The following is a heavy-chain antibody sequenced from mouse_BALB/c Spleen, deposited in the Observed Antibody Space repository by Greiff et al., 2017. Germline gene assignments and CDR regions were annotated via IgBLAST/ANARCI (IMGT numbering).Heavy chain of an antibody. CDR3: AASTMITSYAMDY. D-gene: IGHD2-4*01. V-gene: IGHV2-6-5*01. CDR1: GFSLTDYG. J-gene: IGHJ4*01. CDR2: IWGGGST. Sequence: QVQLKESGPGLVAPSQSLSITCTVSGFSLTDYGVSWIRQPPGKGLEWLGVIWGGGSTYFNSALKSRLSISKDNSKSQVFLKMNSLQTDDTAMYYCAASTMITSYAMDYWGQGTSVTVSS.